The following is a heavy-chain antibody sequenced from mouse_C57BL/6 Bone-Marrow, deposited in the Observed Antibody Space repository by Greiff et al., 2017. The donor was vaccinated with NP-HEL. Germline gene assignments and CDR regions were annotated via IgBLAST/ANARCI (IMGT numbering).Heavy chain of an antibody. Sequence: EVQLVESGGGLVQPGGSLSLSCAASGFTFTDYYMSWVRQPPGKALEWLGFIRNKANGYSTEYSVSVTGRFTTYRATSQSIIYHQMNALRAEDSATYYCARYTHYDRYFDYWGQGTTLTVSS. CDR1: GFTFTDYY. V-gene: IGHV7-3*01. CDR3: ARYTHYDRYFDY. J-gene: IGHJ2*01. D-gene: IGHD2-4*01. CDR2: IRNKANGYST.